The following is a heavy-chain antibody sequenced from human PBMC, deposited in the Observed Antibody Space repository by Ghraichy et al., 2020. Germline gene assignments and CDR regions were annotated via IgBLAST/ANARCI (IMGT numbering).Heavy chain of an antibody. CDR3: AGSFTVIRYIDL. D-gene: IGHD4-23*01. V-gene: IGHV4-39*01. Sequence: SETLSLTCTVSGGSISSSNYYWGWIRQPPGKGLEWIGSVHHTGSTYYTPSLGSRVTISVDKSKNQFFLKMNSVTAADTAVYYCAGSFTVIRYIDLWGRGTLVTVSS. CDR2: VHHTGST. CDR1: GGSISSSNYY. J-gene: IGHJ2*01.